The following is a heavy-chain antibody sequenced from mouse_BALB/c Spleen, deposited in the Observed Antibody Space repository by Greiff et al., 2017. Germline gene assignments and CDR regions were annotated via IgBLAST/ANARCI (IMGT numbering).Heavy chain of an antibody. CDR1: GFTFTDYY. CDR2: IRNKANGYTT. Sequence: EVMLVESGGGLVQPGGSLRLSCATSGFTFTDYYMCWVRQPPGKALEWLGFIRNKANGYTTEYSASVKGRFTIYRDNSQSILYLQMNTLRDEDSDSYCSTGGGATEGYFDYWGQGTTLTVSS. CDR3: TGGGATEGYFDY. D-gene: IGHD4-1*02. V-gene: IGHV7-3*02. J-gene: IGHJ2*01.